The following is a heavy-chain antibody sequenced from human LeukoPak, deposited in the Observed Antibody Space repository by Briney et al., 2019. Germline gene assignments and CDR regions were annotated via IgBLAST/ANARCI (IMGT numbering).Heavy chain of an antibody. D-gene: IGHD3-10*01. J-gene: IGHJ4*02. Sequence: GASVKVSCKASGYTFTDYFIHWIQQAPGKGLEWMGRVDPEDGENIYAEKFQGRVTITADTSTDTAYMELSNLRSDDTAVYYCATGMVPIITTSPLYWGQGTLVTVSS. CDR3: ATGMVPIITTSPLY. V-gene: IGHV1-69-2*01. CDR2: VDPEDGEN. CDR1: GYTFTDYF.